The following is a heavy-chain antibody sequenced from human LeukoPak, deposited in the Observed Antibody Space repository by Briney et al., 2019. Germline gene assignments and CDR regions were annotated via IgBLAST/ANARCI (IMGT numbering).Heavy chain of an antibody. D-gene: IGHD3-10*01. CDR2: ISGSSNTK. CDR1: GFTFSYFS. V-gene: IGHV3-48*01. CDR3: ARGIFYGSGSQSCDY. J-gene: IGHJ4*02. Sequence: PGGSLRLSCAASGFTFSYFSMSWIRQAPGKGLEWISYISGSSNTKHFADSVKGRFTISRDNAKESLYLQMDSLRAEDTAFYYCARGIFYGSGSQSCDYWGQGTLVTVSS.